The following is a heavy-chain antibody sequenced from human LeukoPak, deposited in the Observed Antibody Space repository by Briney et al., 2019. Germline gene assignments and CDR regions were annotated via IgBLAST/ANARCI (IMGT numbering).Heavy chain of an antibody. CDR1: GFTFSSYS. Sequence: GGSLRLSCAASGFTFSSYSMNWVRQAPGKGLEGVSSISSSSSYIYYADSVKGRFTISRDNARNSLYLQMNSPRAEDTAVYYCAREGYSSSWYDLQGLWYPDYYYYMDVWGKGTTVTISS. V-gene: IGHV3-21*01. CDR3: AREGYSSSWYDLQGLWYPDYYYYMDV. CDR2: ISSSSSYI. D-gene: IGHD6-13*01. J-gene: IGHJ6*03.